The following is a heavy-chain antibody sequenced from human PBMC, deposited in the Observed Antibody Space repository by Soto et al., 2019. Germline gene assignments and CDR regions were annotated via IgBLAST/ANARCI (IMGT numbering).Heavy chain of an antibody. CDR3: ASVRGGYYYAMDV. CDR1: GGSISSSNW. CDR2: IYHSGST. J-gene: IGHJ6*02. D-gene: IGHD3-10*02. V-gene: IGHV4-4*02. Sequence: PSATLSLTCAVSGGSISSSNWWSWVRQPPGKGLEWIGEIYHSGSTNYNPSLKSRVTISVDKSKNQFSLKLSSVTAADTAVYYCASVRGGYYYAMDVWGQGTTVTVSS.